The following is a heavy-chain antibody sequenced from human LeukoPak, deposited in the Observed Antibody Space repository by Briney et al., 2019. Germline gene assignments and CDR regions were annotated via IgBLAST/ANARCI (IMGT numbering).Heavy chain of an antibody. J-gene: IGHJ6*02. CDR2: TYYRSKWYN. CDR1: GDSASSNSAA. Sequence: SQTLSLTCAISGDSASSNSAAWNWIRQSPSRGLEWLGRTYYRSKWYNDYAVSVKSRITINPDTSKNQFSLQLNSVTPEDTAVYYCARTLKKAVAGSYYYYGMDVWGQGTTVTVSS. D-gene: IGHD6-19*01. CDR3: ARTLKKAVAGSYYYYGMDV. V-gene: IGHV6-1*01.